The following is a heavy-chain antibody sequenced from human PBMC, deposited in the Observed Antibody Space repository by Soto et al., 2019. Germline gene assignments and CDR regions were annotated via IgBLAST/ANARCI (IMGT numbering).Heavy chain of an antibody. D-gene: IGHD2-15*01. CDR3: ARSMGNIVVVVAAPRLYYGMDV. CDR1: GGTFSSYA. J-gene: IGHJ6*02. Sequence: ASVKVSCKASGGTFSSYAISWVRQAPGQGLEWMGGIIPIFGTANYAQEFQGRVTITADESTSTAYMELSSLRSEDTAVYYCARSMGNIVVVVAAPRLYYGMDVWGQGTTVTVSS. CDR2: IIPIFGTA. V-gene: IGHV1-69*13.